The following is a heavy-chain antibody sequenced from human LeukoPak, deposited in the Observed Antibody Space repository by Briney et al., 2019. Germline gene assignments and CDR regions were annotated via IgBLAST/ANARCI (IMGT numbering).Heavy chain of an antibody. V-gene: IGHV3-74*01. CDR2: INSDGSST. D-gene: IGHD2-15*01. CDR3: ARDGDYYYYYMDV. Sequence: GGSLRLSCSASGFIFSTYNMNWVRQAPGKGLVWVSRINSDGSSTSYADSVKGRFTISRDNAKNTLYLQMNSLRAEDTAVYYCARDGDYYYYYMDVWGKGTTVTVSS. J-gene: IGHJ6*03. CDR1: GFIFSTYN.